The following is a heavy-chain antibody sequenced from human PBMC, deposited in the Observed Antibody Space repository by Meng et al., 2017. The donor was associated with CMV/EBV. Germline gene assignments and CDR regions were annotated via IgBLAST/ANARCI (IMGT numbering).Heavy chain of an antibody. Sequence: GESLKISCAASGFTFSSYEINWIRQAPGKGLEWVSYISSSGSTIYYADSVKGRFTISRDNAKNSLYLQMNSLRAEDTAVYYCARDQNIVVVPAAPRVHYYYYGMDVWGQGTTVTVSS. V-gene: IGHV3-48*03. CDR2: ISSSGSTI. CDR1: GFTFSSYE. CDR3: ARDQNIVVVPAAPRVHYYYYGMDV. J-gene: IGHJ6*02. D-gene: IGHD2-2*01.